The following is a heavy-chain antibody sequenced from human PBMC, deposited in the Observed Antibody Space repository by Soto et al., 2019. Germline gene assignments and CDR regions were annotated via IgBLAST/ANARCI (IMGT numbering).Heavy chain of an antibody. CDR2: IYWDDDK. CDR3: ARVLGYCISTSCYDWYFDL. D-gene: IGHD2-2*01. J-gene: IGHJ2*01. V-gene: IGHV2-5*02. Sequence: QITLKESGPTLVKPTQTLTLTCTFSGFSLSTSGVGLGWIRQPPGKALEWLALIYWDDDKRYSPSLKSRLTITKDTSKNQVVLTMTNMDPVDTATYYCARVLGYCISTSCYDWYFDLWGRGTLVTVSS. CDR1: GFSLSTSGVG.